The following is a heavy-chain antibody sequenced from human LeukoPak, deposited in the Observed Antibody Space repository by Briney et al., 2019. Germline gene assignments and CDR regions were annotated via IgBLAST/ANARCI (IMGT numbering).Heavy chain of an antibody. Sequence: SETLSLTCTVSGGSISSGGYYWSWIRQPPGKGLEWIGYIYHSGSTYYNPSLKSRVTISVDRSKNQFSLKLSSVTAADTAVYYCARGGSYYTLPLGYWGQGTLVTVSS. J-gene: IGHJ4*02. V-gene: IGHV4-30-2*01. CDR2: IYHSGST. CDR3: ARGGSYYTLPLGY. CDR1: GGSISSGGYY. D-gene: IGHD1-26*01.